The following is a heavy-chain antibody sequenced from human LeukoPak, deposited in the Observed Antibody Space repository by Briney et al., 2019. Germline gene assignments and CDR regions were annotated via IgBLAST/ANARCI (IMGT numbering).Heavy chain of an antibody. CDR2: IRYDGSNK. V-gene: IGHV3-30*02. Sequence: WGSLRLSCAASGFTFSSYGMHWVRQAPGKGLEWVAFIRYDGSNKYYADSVKGRFTISRDNSKNTLYLQMNSLRAEDTAVYYCARDRSLYSSGWYKWGQGTLVTVSS. CDR3: ARDRSLYSSGWYK. J-gene: IGHJ4*02. CDR1: GFTFSSYG. D-gene: IGHD6-19*01.